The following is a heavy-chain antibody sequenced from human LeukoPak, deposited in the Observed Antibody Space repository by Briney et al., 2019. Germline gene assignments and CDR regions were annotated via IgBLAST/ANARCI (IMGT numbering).Heavy chain of an antibody. CDR1: GFTFSSYW. D-gene: IGHD6-19*01. V-gene: IGHV3-74*01. CDR3: AKEYSSGWYYPY. Sequence: PGGSLRLSCAASGFTFSSYWMHWVRQAPGKGLVWVSRINTDGSSTSYADSVKGRFTISRDNSKNTLYLQMNSLRAEDTAVYYCAKEYSSGWYYPYWGQGTLVTVSS. J-gene: IGHJ4*02. CDR2: INTDGSST.